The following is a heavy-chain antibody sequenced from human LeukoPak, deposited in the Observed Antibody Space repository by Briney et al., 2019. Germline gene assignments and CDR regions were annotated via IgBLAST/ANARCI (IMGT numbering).Heavy chain of an antibody. D-gene: IGHD3-10*01. V-gene: IGHV4-34*01. CDR2: INHSEST. CDR1: GVSFSGYY. J-gene: IGHJ3*02. Sequence: PSETLSLTCAVYGVSFSGYYWSWIRQPPGKGLEWIGEINHSESTNYNASLKSRVTISVDTSKNQFSLKLSSVTAADTAVYYCASTGSYNLDAFDIWGQGTMVTVSS. CDR3: ASTGSYNLDAFDI.